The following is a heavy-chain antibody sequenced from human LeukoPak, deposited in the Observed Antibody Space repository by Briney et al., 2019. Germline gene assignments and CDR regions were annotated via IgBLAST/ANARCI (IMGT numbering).Heavy chain of an antibody. CDR3: ATRLAYDAFDI. CDR2: ISGSGGST. D-gene: IGHD6-19*01. CDR1: GFTVSSTY. Sequence: GGSLRLSCAASGFTVSSTYMSWVRQAPGKGLEWVSAISGSGGSTYYADSVKGRFTISRDNSKNTLYLQMNSLRAEDTAVYYCATRLAYDAFDIWGQGTMVTVSS. V-gene: IGHV3-23*01. J-gene: IGHJ3*02.